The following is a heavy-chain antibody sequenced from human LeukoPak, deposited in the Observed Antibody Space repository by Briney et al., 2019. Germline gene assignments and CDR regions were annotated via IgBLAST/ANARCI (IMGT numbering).Heavy chain of an antibody. CDR3: AKDDGLLWFGELLNYFDY. J-gene: IGHJ4*02. Sequence: GGSLRLSCAASGFTVSSNYMSWVRQAPGKGLEWVSVIYSGGSTYYADSVKGRFTISRDNSKNTLYLQMNSLRAEDTAVYCCAKDDGLLWFGELLNYFDYWGQGTLVTVSS. CDR1: GFTVSSNY. V-gene: IGHV3-53*01. CDR2: IYSGGST. D-gene: IGHD3-10*01.